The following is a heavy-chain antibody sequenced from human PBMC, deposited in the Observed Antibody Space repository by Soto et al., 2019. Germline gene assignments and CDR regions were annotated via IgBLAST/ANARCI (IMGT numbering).Heavy chain of an antibody. CDR3: ARERITGTPGLYDY. CDR1: GFTFSSYS. CDR2: ISSSSSYI. J-gene: IGHJ4*02. Sequence: EVQLVESGGGLVKPGGSLRLSCAASGFTFSSYSMNWVRQAPGKGLEWVSSISSSSSYIYYADSVKGRFTISRDTAKNSLYLQMNSLRAEDTAVYYCARERITGTPGLYDYWGQGGLVTVSS. V-gene: IGHV3-21*01. D-gene: IGHD1-20*01.